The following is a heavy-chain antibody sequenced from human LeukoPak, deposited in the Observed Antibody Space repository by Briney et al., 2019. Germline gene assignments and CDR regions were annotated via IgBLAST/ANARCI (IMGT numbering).Heavy chain of an antibody. J-gene: IGHJ4*02. V-gene: IGHV4-38-2*02. D-gene: IGHD3-16*02. CDR3: XXXXXXXSEGLSTYYFDY. CDR1: GYSISSGYY. Sequence: SETLSLTCTVSGYSISSGYYWGWIRQPPGKGLEWIGSIYHSGSTYYNPSLKSRVTISVDTSKNQFSLKLSSVTAADTAVYYXXXXXXXXSEGLSTYYFDYWGQGTLVTVSS. CDR2: IYHSGST.